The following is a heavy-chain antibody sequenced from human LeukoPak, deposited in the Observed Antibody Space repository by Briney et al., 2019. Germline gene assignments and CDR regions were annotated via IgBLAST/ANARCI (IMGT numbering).Heavy chain of an antibody. CDR3: AKTPSPSYSSSWRPPDAFDI. J-gene: IGHJ3*02. Sequence: GGSLRLSCAASGFTFSSYAMSWVRQAPGKGLEWVAVISYDGSNKYYADSVKGRFTISRDNSKNTLYLQMNSLRAEDTAVYYCAKTPSPSYSSSWRPPDAFDIWGQGTMVTVSS. CDR1: GFTFSSYA. V-gene: IGHV3-30*18. CDR2: ISYDGSNK. D-gene: IGHD6-13*01.